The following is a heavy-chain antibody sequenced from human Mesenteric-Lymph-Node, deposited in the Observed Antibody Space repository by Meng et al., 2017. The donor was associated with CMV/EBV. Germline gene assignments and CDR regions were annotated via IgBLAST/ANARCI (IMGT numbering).Heavy chain of an antibody. CDR1: GFTFSSYS. CDR3: AIDGIEGDAFDI. J-gene: IGHJ3*02. CDR2: ISSSSSYI. D-gene: IGHD1-1*01. Sequence: GESLKISCAASGFTFSSYSMNWVRQAPGKGLEWVSSISSSSSYIYYADSVKGRFTISRDNAKNSLYLQMNSLRAEDTAVYYCAIDGIEGDAFDIWGQGTMVTVSS. V-gene: IGHV3-21*01.